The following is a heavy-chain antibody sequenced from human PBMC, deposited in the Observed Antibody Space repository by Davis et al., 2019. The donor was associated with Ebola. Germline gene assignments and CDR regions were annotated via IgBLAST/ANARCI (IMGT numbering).Heavy chain of an antibody. J-gene: IGHJ6*02. D-gene: IGHD6-6*01. CDR1: GYTFTSYY. V-gene: IGHV1-2*02. Sequence: ASVKVSCKASGYTFTSYYMHWVRQAPGQGLEWMGWINPNSGGTNYAQKFQGRVTMTRDTSISTAYMELSSLRSEDTAVYYCARVAILLIAARPAYYYYYGMDVWGQGTTVTVSS. CDR2: INPNSGGT. CDR3: ARVAILLIAARPAYYYYYGMDV.